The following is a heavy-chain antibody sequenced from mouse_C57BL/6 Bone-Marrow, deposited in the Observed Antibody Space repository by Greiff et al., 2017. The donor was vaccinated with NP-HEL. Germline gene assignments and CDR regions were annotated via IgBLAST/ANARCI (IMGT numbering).Heavy chain of an antibody. Sequence: ESGPGLVKPSQSLSLTCSVTGYSITSGYYWNWIRQFPGNKLEWMGSISYDGSNNYNPSLKNRISIPRDTSKNQFFLKLNSGTTEDTATYYCARDGGTAPTMDDWGQGTSGTVSS. V-gene: IGHV3-6*01. CDR1: GYSITSGYY. D-gene: IGHD3-3*01. J-gene: IGHJ4*01. CDR3: ARDGGTAPTMDD. CDR2: ISYDGSN.